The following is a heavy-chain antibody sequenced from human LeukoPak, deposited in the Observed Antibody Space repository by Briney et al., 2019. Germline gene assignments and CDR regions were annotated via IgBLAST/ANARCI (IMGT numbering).Heavy chain of an antibody. Sequence: PSETLSLTCAVYGGSFSGYYWSWIRQPPGKGLEWIGEINHSGSTNYNPSLKSRGTISVDTSKNQFSLKLSSVTAADTAVYYCARARGGKLLWFGGRYGMDVWGKGTTVTVSS. J-gene: IGHJ6*04. D-gene: IGHD3-10*01. CDR3: ARARGGKLLWFGGRYGMDV. CDR2: INHSGST. CDR1: GGSFSGYY. V-gene: IGHV4-34*01.